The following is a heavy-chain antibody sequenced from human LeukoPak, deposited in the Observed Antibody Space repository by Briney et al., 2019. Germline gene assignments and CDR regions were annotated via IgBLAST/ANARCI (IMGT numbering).Heavy chain of an antibody. Sequence: SETLSLTCTVSGGSISSGGYYRSWIRQHPGKGLEWIGYIYYSGSTYYNPSLKSRVTISVDTSKNQFSLKLSSVTAADTAVYYCARGLRYFDWFSGMDVWGKGTTVTVSS. CDR2: IYYSGST. CDR1: GGSISSGGYY. CDR3: ARGLRYFDWFSGMDV. J-gene: IGHJ6*04. V-gene: IGHV4-31*03. D-gene: IGHD3-9*01.